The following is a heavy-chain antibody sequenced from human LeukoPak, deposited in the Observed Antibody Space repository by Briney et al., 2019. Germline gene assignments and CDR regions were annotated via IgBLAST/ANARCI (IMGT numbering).Heavy chain of an antibody. CDR2: IYYSGST. CDR1: GGSISSYY. V-gene: IGHV4-59*12. CDR3: AGTGFKAFNSLDY. J-gene: IGHJ4*02. D-gene: IGHD1-14*01. Sequence: SETLSLTCTVSGGSISSYYWSWIRQPPGKGLEWIGYIYYSGSTNYNPSLKSRVTISVDTSKNQFSLKLSSVTAADTAVYYCAGTGFKAFNSLDYWGQGTLVTVSS.